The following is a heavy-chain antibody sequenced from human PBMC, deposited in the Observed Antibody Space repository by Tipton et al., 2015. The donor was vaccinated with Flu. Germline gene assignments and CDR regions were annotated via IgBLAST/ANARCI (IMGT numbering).Heavy chain of an antibody. J-gene: IGHJ4*02. CDR1: GASMKKSNHY. D-gene: IGHD4-17*01. Sequence: TLSLTCSVSGASMKKSNHYWGWIRQPPGKGLEWIGSIYFSGSTNYNPSLKSRVTISVDTSKNQFSLKLSSVTAADTAVYYCARRKTVTTRLTYFDYWGQGTLVTVSS. CDR3: ARRKTVTTRLTYFDY. V-gene: IGHV4-39*07. CDR2: IYFSGST.